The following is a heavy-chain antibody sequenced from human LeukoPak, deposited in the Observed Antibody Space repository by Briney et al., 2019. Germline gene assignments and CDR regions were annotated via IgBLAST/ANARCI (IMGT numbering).Heavy chain of an antibody. CDR3: ARGGGCSGGSCYSRADRYFDY. V-gene: IGHV4-59*01. CDR2: IYYSGST. Sequence: SETLSLTCTVSGGSISSYYWSWIRQPPGKGLEWIGYIYYSGSTNYNPSLKSRVTISVDTSKNQFSLKLSSVTAADTAVYYCARGGGCSGGSCYSRADRYFDYWGQGTLVTVSS. CDR1: GGSISSYY. D-gene: IGHD2-15*01. J-gene: IGHJ4*02.